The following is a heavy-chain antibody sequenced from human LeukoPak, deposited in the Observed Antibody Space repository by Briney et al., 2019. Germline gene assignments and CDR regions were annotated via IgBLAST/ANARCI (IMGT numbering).Heavy chain of an antibody. J-gene: IGHJ4*02. V-gene: IGHV3-21*01. CDR3: ARGDYSSSWPALFDY. Sequence: GGSLRLSCAASGFTFSTYNMNWVRQAPGKGLEWVSSISSRSTYIHYAGSVKGRFSISRDNAKNSLYLQMNSLRADDTAVYYCARGDYSSSWPALFDYWGQGALVTVSS. D-gene: IGHD6-13*01. CDR2: ISSRSTYI. CDR1: GFTFSTYN.